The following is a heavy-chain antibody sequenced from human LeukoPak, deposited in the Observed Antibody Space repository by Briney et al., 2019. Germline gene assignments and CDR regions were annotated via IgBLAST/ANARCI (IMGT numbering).Heavy chain of an antibody. J-gene: IGHJ4*02. Sequence: PGGSLRLSCAASGFTFSAYCMSWVRQAPGKGLEWVANIMQDGNEKYYVDSVKGRFTISRDNAKNSLYLHMNSLRVEDTAVYYCASRIVGTPDYFDYWGQGTLVTVSS. CDR3: ASRIVGTPDYFDY. V-gene: IGHV3-7*01. D-gene: IGHD1-26*01. CDR1: GFTFSAYC. CDR2: IMQDGNEK.